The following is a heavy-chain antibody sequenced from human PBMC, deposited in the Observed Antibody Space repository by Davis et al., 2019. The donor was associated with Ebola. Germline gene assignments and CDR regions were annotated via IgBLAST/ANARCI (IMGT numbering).Heavy chain of an antibody. D-gene: IGHD6-19*01. CDR1: GGSISSHY. V-gene: IGHV4-59*11. CDR3: ARVGSGSLFFYYGMDV. Sequence: SETLSLTCTVSGGSISSHYWSWIRQSPEKGLEWIGYVYFSGSTNYNPSLKSRVTISVDSSKKQFSLNLRSVTAADTAVYYCARVGSGSLFFYYGMDVWGKGTTVTVSS. J-gene: IGHJ6*04. CDR2: VYFSGST.